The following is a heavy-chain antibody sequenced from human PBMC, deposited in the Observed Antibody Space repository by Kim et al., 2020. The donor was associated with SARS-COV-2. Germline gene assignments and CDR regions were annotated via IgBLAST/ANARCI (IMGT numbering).Heavy chain of an antibody. D-gene: IGHD3-10*01. J-gene: IGHJ5*02. V-gene: IGHV1-3*01. Sequence: YSQKFQGRVTITRDRSASTAYMELSSLRSEDTAVYYCARDGSGSYNWFDPWGQGTLVTVSS. CDR3: ARDGSGSYNWFDP.